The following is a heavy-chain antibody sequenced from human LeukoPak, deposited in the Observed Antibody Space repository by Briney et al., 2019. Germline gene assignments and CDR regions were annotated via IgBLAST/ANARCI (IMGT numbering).Heavy chain of an antibody. D-gene: IGHD2/OR15-2a*01. V-gene: IGHV1-24*01. J-gene: IGHJ3*02. CDR2: FDPEDGET. CDR3: ARDGMRIGDAFDI. Sequence: GASVKVSCKVSGYTLTELSMHWVRQAPGKGLEWMGGFDPEDGETIYAQKFQGRVTMTTDTSTSTAYMELRSLRSDDTAVYYCARDGMRIGDAFDIWGQGTMVTVSS. CDR1: GYTLTELS.